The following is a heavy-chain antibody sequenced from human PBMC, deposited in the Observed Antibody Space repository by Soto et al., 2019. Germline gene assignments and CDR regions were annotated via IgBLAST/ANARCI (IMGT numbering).Heavy chain of an antibody. J-gene: IGHJ4*02. Sequence: PSETLSLTCAVSGGSISSGGYSWSWIRQPPGKGLEWIGYIYHSGSIYYNPSLKSRVTISVDRSKNHFSLKLSSVTATDTAVYFCARDDSSGYYFPYWGQGSLVTVSS. V-gene: IGHV4-30-2*01. CDR1: GGSISSGGYS. CDR3: ARDDSSGYYFPY. CDR2: IYHSGSI. D-gene: IGHD3-22*01.